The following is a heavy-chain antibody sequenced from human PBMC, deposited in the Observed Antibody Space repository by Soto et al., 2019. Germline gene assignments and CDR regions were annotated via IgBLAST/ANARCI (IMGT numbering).Heavy chain of an antibody. CDR1: GFSFTTYG. V-gene: IGHV3-33*01. D-gene: IGHD1-1*01. CDR2: IGYDGNNK. Sequence: QVQLVESGGGWVQPGRSLRLSCEATGFSFTTYGMHWVRQAPGTGLAWVAVIGYDGNNKYYADSVEGRFTISRDNSKNTVYLQMKSLRGDDTAVYYCARGGVTGIVGIFGSPLDIWGQGTVVTVSS. CDR3: ARGGVTGIVGIFGSPLDI. J-gene: IGHJ3*02.